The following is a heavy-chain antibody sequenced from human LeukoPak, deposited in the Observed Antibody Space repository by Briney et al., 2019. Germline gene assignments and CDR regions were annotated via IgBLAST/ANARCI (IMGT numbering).Heavy chain of an antibody. CDR3: ARDARGSGSYYPLKY. J-gene: IGHJ4*02. Sequence: GGSLRLSCAASGFTFSSYSMNWVRQAPGKGLEWVSYISSSSSTIYYADSVEGRFTISRDNAKNSLYLQMNSLRDEDTAVYYCARDARGSGSYYPLKYWGQGTLVTVSS. CDR1: GFTFSSYS. CDR2: ISSSSSTI. D-gene: IGHD3-10*01. V-gene: IGHV3-48*02.